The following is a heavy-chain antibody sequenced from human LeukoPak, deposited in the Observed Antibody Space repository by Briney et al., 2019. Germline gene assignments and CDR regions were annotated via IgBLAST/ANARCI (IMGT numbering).Heavy chain of an antibody. D-gene: IGHD3-10*01. Sequence: SETLSLTCTVSGGSISSSSYYWGWIRQPPGKGLEWIGSIYYSGSTYYNPSLKSRVTISVDTSKNQFSLKLSSVTAADTAVYYCARDRVEEDSYYYYMDVWGKGTTVTVSS. J-gene: IGHJ6*03. CDR1: GGSISSSSYY. V-gene: IGHV4-39*07. CDR2: IYYSGST. CDR3: ARDRVEEDSYYYYMDV.